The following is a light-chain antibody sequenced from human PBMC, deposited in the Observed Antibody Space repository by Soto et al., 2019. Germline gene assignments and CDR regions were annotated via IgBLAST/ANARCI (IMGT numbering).Light chain of an antibody. CDR2: GAS. V-gene: IGKV3-20*01. Sequence: ETVLTQSPATLSLSPGERATLSCRASQTISSNYLAWYRQTPGQAPRLLIYGASNRATGIADRFSGSGSGTDFTLIISRLEPEDVALYFCQQYDSSPWTFGQGTKLEIK. CDR1: QTISSNY. J-gene: IGKJ1*01. CDR3: QQYDSSPWT.